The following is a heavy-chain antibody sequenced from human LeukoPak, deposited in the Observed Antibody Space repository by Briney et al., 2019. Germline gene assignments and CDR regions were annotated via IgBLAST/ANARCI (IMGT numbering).Heavy chain of an antibody. D-gene: IGHD3-3*01. J-gene: IGHJ5*02. CDR3: ARQAVKSLESWFDP. V-gene: IGHV5-51*01. Sequence: GESLKICCKGSGYSFTSYWIAWVRQMPGKGLEWMGIIYPGDSDTRYSPSFQGQVTISADKSISTAYLQWSSLKASDTAMYYCARQAVKSLESWFDPWGQGTLVTVSS. CDR2: IYPGDSDT. CDR1: GYSFTSYW.